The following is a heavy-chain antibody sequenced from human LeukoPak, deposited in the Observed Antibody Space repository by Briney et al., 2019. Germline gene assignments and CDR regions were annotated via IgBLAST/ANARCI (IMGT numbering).Heavy chain of an antibody. D-gene: IGHD3-22*01. CDR1: GYTFTSYG. CDR2: ISAYNGNT. CDR3: ARDRSYYYDSSGHSSWFDP. J-gene: IGHJ5*02. Sequence: GASVTVSCKASGYTFTSYGISWVRQAPGQGLEWMGWISAYNGNTNYAQKLQGRVTMTTDTSTSTAYMELRSLRSDDTAVYYCARDRSYYYDSSGHSSWFDPWGQGTLVTVSS. V-gene: IGHV1-18*01.